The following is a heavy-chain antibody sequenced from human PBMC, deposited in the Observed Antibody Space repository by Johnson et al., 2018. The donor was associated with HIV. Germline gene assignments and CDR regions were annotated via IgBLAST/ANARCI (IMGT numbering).Heavy chain of an antibody. D-gene: IGHD6-13*01. CDR2: IKQDGSEK. Sequence: MLLVESGGGLVQPGGSLRLSCAAAGFTFSRYWMSWVRQAPGRGLEWVANIKQDGSEKYYVDSVQGRFTISRDNSKNTLYLQMDSLRAGDTAVYYCARGSSSWDAFDIWGQGTLVTVSS. CDR1: GFTFSRYW. CDR3: ARGSSSWDAFDI. J-gene: IGHJ3*02. V-gene: IGHV3-7*02.